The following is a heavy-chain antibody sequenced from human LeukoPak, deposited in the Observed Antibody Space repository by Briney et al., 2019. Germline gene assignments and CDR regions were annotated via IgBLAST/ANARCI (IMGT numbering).Heavy chain of an antibody. V-gene: IGHV5-51*01. CDR2: IYPGDSDT. Sequence: GESLKISCKGSGYSFTSYWIGRVRQMPGKGLEWMGIIYPGDSDTRYSPSFQGQVTISADKSISTAYLQWSSLKASDTAMYYCARASPTGYSSSWYDYWGQGTLVTVSS. CDR3: ARASPTGYSSSWYDY. D-gene: IGHD6-13*01. CDR1: GYSFTSYW. J-gene: IGHJ4*02.